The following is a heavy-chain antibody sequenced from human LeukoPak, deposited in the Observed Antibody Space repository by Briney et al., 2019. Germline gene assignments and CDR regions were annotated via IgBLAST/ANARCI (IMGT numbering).Heavy chain of an antibody. V-gene: IGHV3-23*01. CDR2: ISGSGGST. CDR3: ARDFDFSWFDP. CDR1: GFTFSSYA. Sequence: GGSLRLSCAASGFTFSSYAMSWVRQAPGKGLEWVSAISGSGGSTYYADSVKGRFTISRDNAKNSLYLQMNSLRAEDTAVYYCARDFDFSWFDPWGQGTLVTVSS. D-gene: IGHD3-3*01. J-gene: IGHJ5*02.